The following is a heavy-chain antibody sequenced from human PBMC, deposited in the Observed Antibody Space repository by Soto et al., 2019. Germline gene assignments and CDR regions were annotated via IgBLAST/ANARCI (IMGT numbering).Heavy chain of an antibody. CDR2: ISGSGGST. CDR3: AKDPHRVRGHGHNRFDP. J-gene: IGHJ5*02. Sequence: EVQLLESGGGLVQPGGSLRLSCAASGFTFSSYAMSWVRQAPGKGLEWVSSISGSGGSTYYADSVKGRFTISRDNSKNTLYLQMNSLRAEDTAVYNCAKDPHRVRGHGHNRFDPWGQGTLVTVSS. CDR1: GFTFSSYA. V-gene: IGHV3-23*01. D-gene: IGHD6-6*01.